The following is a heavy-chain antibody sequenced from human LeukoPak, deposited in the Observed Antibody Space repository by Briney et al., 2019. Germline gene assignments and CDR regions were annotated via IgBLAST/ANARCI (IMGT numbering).Heavy chain of an antibody. CDR3: ARDHNFAFDN. CDR1: GFTFSTYW. CDR2: IGIDSGNT. J-gene: IGHJ4*02. Sequence: GGSLRLSCAASGFTFSTYWMSWVRQAPGKGLEWISYIGIDSGNTKYADSVKGRFTISADNAKNSLFLHMNSLRVEDTAVYYCARDHNFAFDNWGQGTLVTVSS. V-gene: IGHV3-48*04. D-gene: IGHD5-24*01.